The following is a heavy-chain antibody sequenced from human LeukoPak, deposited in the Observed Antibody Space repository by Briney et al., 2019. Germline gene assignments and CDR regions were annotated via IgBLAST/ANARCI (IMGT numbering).Heavy chain of an antibody. CDR2: IYTSGST. CDR3: ARASGYGVYLFDY. Sequence: SETLSLTCTVSGYSISSGYYWGWIRQPAGKGLEWIGRIYTSGSTNYNPSLKSRVTISVDTSKNQFSLKLSSVTAADTAVYYCARASGYGVYLFDYWGQGTLVTVSS. J-gene: IGHJ4*02. V-gene: IGHV4-61*02. D-gene: IGHD5-18*01. CDR1: GYSISSGYY.